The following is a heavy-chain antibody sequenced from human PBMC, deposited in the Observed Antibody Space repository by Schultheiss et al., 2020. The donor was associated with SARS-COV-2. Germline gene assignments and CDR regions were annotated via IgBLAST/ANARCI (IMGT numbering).Heavy chain of an antibody. D-gene: IGHD6-19*01. CDR3: ARAVSSGYYYFDY. Sequence: SETLSLTFAVYGGSISSYYWSWIRQPAGKGLEWIGSIYHSGSTNYNPSLKSRVTISVDTPKNQFSLKLSSVTAADTAVYYCARAVSSGYYYFDYWGQGSLVTVSS. J-gene: IGHJ4*02. CDR1: GGSISSYY. CDR2: IYHSGST. V-gene: IGHV4-59*10.